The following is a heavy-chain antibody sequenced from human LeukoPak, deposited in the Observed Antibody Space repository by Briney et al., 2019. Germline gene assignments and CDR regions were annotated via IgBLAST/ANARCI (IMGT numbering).Heavy chain of an antibody. V-gene: IGHV4-39*07. CDR1: GGSISSSSYY. D-gene: IGHD6-13*01. CDR3: ARVVAYSSSSHWFDP. J-gene: IGHJ5*02. Sequence: SETLSLTCTVSGGSISSSSYYWGWIRQPPGKGLEWIGSIYYSGSTYYSPSLKRRVTISVDTSKNQFSLKLSSVTAADTAVYYCARVVAYSSSSHWFDPWGLGTLVTVSS. CDR2: IYYSGST.